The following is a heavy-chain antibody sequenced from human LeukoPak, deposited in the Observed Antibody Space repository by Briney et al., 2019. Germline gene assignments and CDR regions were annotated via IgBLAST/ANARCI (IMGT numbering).Heavy chain of an antibody. J-gene: IGHJ4*02. CDR3: ASRLYCSNTRCRNFPFAY. CDR1: GGTFSSYA. V-gene: IGHV1-69*13. CDR2: IIPIFGTA. Sequence: ASVKVSCKASGGTFSSYAINWVRQAPGEGLEWMGGIIPIFGTANYAQKFQDRVTITADESTSTAYMELSSLRSEDTAIYYCASRLYCSNTRCRNFPFAYWGQGTLVTVSS. D-gene: IGHD2-2*01.